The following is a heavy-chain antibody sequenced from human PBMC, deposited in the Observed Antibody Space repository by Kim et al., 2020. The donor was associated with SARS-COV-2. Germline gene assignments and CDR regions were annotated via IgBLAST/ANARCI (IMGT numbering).Heavy chain of an antibody. CDR3: ARERGPFAAFDI. CDR1: GFTLSSYG. CDR2: LWANGINS. V-gene: IGHV3-33*01. J-gene: IGHJ3*02. Sequence: GGSLRLSCAASGFTLSSYGMHWVRQTPGRELEWVAVLWANGINSYYADSVKGRFTFPRDDSTNTLYLQMDSLRAEDTAVYYCARERGPFAAFDIWGQGT. D-gene: IGHD3-3*01.